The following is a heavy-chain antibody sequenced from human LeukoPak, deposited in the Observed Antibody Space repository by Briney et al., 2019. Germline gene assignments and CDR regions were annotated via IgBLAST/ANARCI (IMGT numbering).Heavy chain of an antibody. CDR3: AKGLDSSGYWNDY. CDR1: GFTVSSNY. Sequence: GGSLRLSCAASGFTVSSNYMSWVRQAPGKGLEWVAVISYDGSNKYYADSVKGRFTISRDNSKNTLYLQMNSLRAEDTAVYYCAKGLDSSGYWNDYWGRGTLVTVSS. V-gene: IGHV3-30*18. CDR2: ISYDGSNK. D-gene: IGHD3-22*01. J-gene: IGHJ4*02.